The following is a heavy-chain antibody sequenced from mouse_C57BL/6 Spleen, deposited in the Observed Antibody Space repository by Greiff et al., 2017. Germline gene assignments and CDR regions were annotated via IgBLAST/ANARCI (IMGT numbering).Heavy chain of an antibody. CDR3: AREEGGSSFFAY. Sequence: VQLQQSGAELVRPGASVKLSCKASGYTFTDYYINWVKQRPGQGLEWIARIYPGSGNTYYNEKFKGKATLTAEKSSSTAYMQLRSLTSEDSAVYFCAREEGGSSFFAYWGQGTLVTVSA. CDR1: GYTFTDYY. J-gene: IGHJ3*01. V-gene: IGHV1-76*01. CDR2: IYPGSGNT. D-gene: IGHD1-1*01.